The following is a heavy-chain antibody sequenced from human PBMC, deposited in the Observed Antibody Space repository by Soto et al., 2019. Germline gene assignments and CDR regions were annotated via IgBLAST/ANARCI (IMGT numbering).Heavy chain of an antibody. J-gene: IGHJ6*02. D-gene: IGHD1-26*01. CDR3: ARVSGSYYYGMDV. CDR1: RGSINNSY. CDR2: IHYTGTT. V-gene: IGHV4-59*12. Sequence: SETLSLTCTVSRGSINNSYWXWIRQPPGKRLEWIGYIHYTGTTNHNPSLRGRVTMSVDKSKNQFSLKLSSVTAADTAVYYCARVSGSYYYGMDVWGQGTTVTVSS.